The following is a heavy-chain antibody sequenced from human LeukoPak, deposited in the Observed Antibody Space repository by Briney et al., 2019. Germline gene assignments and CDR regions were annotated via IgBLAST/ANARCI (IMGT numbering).Heavy chain of an antibody. V-gene: IGHV3-7*01. Sequence: GGSLRLSCAASGCTFSDYWTSWVRQAPGKGLEWVANINQDGNQKYYVDSVKGRFTISRGNAKNSLYLQMNNLRVEDTAIYYCARDGRGGYLDYWGQGALVTVSS. D-gene: IGHD3-10*01. CDR1: GCTFSDYW. CDR3: ARDGRGGYLDY. J-gene: IGHJ4*02. CDR2: INQDGNQK.